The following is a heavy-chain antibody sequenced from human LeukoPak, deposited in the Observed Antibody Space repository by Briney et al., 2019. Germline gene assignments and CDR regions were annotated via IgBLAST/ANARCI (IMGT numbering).Heavy chain of an antibody. CDR2: SIPIFGTA. CDR3: ARVTPFDIVVVPAASGPFDI. D-gene: IGHD2-2*01. J-gene: IGHJ3*02. Sequence: SVKVSCKASGGTFSSYAISWVRQAPGQGLEWMGGSIPIFGTANYAQKFQGRVTITADESTSTAYMELSSLRSEDTAVYYCARVTPFDIVVVPAASGPFDIWGQGTMVTVSS. V-gene: IGHV1-69*13. CDR1: GGTFSSYA.